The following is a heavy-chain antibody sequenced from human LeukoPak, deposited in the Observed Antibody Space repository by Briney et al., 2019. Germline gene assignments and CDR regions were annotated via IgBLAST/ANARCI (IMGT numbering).Heavy chain of an antibody. CDR2: ISSGGNTI. CDR1: GFTFSDYY. V-gene: IGHV3-11*01. D-gene: IGHD6-13*01. J-gene: IGHJ4*02. Sequence: GGSLRLSCAASGFTFSDYYMSWIRQAPGKGLEWVSYISSGGNTIYYADSVKGRFTISRDNAKNSLYLQMNSLRAEDTAVYYCARPKYSSSWQIFDYWGQGTLVTASS. CDR3: ARPKYSSSWQIFDY.